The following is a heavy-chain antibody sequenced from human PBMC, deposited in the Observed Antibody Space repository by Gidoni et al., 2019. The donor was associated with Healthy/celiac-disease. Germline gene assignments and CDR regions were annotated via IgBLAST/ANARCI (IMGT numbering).Heavy chain of an antibody. V-gene: IGHV3-23*01. CDR3: AKALSYYVSGIGNPTHFDY. CDR1: GFTFSSYA. D-gene: IGHD3-10*01. CDR2: ISGSGAST. Sequence: EVQLLESGGGLVQPGGSLRLSCAASGFTFSSYAMSWVRQAPGKGLEWVSGISGSGASTNYADSVKGRFTISRDNSKNTLYLQMNSLRAEDTAIYYCAKALSYYVSGIGNPTHFDYWGQGTLVTVSS. J-gene: IGHJ4*02.